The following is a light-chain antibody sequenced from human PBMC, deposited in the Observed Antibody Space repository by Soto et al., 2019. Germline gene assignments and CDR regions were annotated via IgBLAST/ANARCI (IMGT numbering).Light chain of an antibody. Sequence: QSALTQPASVSGSPGQSITISCSGTASDIGAYMFVSWYQQSPGKAPKLIIYDVSIRPSGVSNRFSGSKSGNTASLTISGLQPEDEADHYCSSHATNRDVLFGGGSKVTVL. CDR1: ASDIGAYMF. V-gene: IGLV2-14*03. CDR3: SSHATNRDVL. J-gene: IGLJ2*01. CDR2: DVS.